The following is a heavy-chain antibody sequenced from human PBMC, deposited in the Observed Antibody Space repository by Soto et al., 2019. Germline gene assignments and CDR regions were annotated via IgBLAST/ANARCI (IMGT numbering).Heavy chain of an antibody. J-gene: IGHJ6*02. V-gene: IGHV1-46*01. Sequence: ASVKVSCKASGYTFTSYYMHWVRQAPGQGLEWMGIINPSGGSTSYAQKFQGRATMTRDTSTSTVYMELSSLRSEDTAVYYCARDGVYCGGDCYSVYYYYGMDVWGQGTTVTVSS. D-gene: IGHD2-21*02. CDR2: INPSGGST. CDR1: GYTFTSYY. CDR3: ARDGVYCGGDCYSVYYYYGMDV.